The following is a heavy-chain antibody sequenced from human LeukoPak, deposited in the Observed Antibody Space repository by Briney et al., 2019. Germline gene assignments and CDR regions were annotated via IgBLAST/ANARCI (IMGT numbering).Heavy chain of an antibody. CDR3: GKEEEDYGDYWYFDL. J-gene: IGHJ2*01. Sequence: PGGSLRLSCAGSGFTFSSYAMTSVRQAPGKGLEWVSSISGSGAGTYCEHSVKGRFTISRDNSKNTLYLQMNSLRAEDTAVYYCGKEEEDYGDYWYFDLWGRGTLVTVSS. D-gene: IGHD4-17*01. V-gene: IGHV3-23*01. CDR1: GFTFSSYA. CDR2: ISGSGAGT.